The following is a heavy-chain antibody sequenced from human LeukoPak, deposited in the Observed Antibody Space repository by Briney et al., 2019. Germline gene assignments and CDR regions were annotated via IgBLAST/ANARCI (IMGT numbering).Heavy chain of an antibody. CDR2: ISGSGGTT. Sequence: GGTLRLSCAASGFTFNRYGMSWVRQAPGKGLEWVSAISGSGGTTYYADSVKGRFTISRDNSKNTLYLQINSLRAEDTAVYYCAKDHLPGIVVADRDYWGQGTLVTVSS. CDR1: GFTFNRYG. CDR3: AKDHLPGIVVADRDY. J-gene: IGHJ4*02. V-gene: IGHV3-23*01. D-gene: IGHD6-19*01.